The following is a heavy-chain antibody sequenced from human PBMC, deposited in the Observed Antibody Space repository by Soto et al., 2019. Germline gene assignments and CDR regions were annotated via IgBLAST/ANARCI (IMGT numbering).Heavy chain of an antibody. Sequence: SDTLSLSCTVSGGSISSGDDYWSWIRQPPGKGLEWIGYIYYSGSTYYNPSLKSRVTISVDTSKNQFSLKLSSVTAADTAVYYCAREFGFTFGGVIAPWGQGTLVTVSS. CDR1: GGSISSGDDY. V-gene: IGHV4-30-4*02. CDR3: AREFGFTFGGVIAP. CDR2: IYYSGST. D-gene: IGHD3-16*01. J-gene: IGHJ5*02.